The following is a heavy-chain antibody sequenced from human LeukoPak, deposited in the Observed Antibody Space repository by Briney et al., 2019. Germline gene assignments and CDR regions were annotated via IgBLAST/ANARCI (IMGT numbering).Heavy chain of an antibody. CDR1: GFTFDDYA. D-gene: IGHD1-1*01. CDR3: ARGGLIQRHAFDI. Sequence: AGGSLRLSCAASGFTFDDYAMHWVRQAPGKGLEWVSGISWNSDSLGYADSVKGRFTISRDNTKNSLYLQMNSLRGEDTALYYCARGGLIQRHAFDIWGQGTMVTVSS. CDR2: ISWNSDSL. J-gene: IGHJ3*02. V-gene: IGHV3-9*01.